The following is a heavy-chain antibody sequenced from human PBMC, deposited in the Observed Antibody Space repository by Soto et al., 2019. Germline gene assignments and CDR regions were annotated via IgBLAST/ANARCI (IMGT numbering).Heavy chain of an antibody. J-gene: IGHJ4*02. CDR2: ISSSSSYT. CDR3: ARGGGRGYSSGWFFDY. CDR1: GFTFSDYY. D-gene: IGHD6-19*01. Sequence: PGGSLRLSCAASGFTFSDYYMSWIRQAPGKGLEWVSYISSSSSYTNYADSVKGRFTISRDNAKNSLYLQMNSLRAEDTAVYYCARGGGRGYSSGWFFDYWGQGTLVTVSS. V-gene: IGHV3-11*06.